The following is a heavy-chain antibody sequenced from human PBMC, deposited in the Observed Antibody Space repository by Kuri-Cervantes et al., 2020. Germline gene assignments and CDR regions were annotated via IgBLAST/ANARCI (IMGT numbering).Heavy chain of an antibody. V-gene: IGHV3-9*01. Sequence: SLKISCAASGFTFDDYAMHWVRQAPGKGLEWVSGISWNSGSIGYADSVKDRFTISRDNAKNSLYLQMNSLRAEDTALYYCARGDSSSWFDYYYYGMDVWGQGTTVTVSS. CDR3: ARGDSSSWFDYYYYGMDV. D-gene: IGHD6-13*01. J-gene: IGHJ6*02. CDR1: GFTFDDYA. CDR2: ISWNSGSI.